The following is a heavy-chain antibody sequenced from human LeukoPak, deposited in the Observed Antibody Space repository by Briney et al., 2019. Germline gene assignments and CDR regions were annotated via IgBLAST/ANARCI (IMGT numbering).Heavy chain of an antibody. CDR1: GGSISSYY. CDR3: ARDGLLTGYDY. D-gene: IGHD3-9*01. J-gene: IGHJ4*02. CDR2: IYYSGST. V-gene: IGHV4-59*12. Sequence: PSETLSLTCTVSGGSISSYYWSWIRQPPGKGLEWIGYIYYSGSTNYNPSLKSRVTISVDTSKNQFSLKLSSATAADTAVYYCARDGLLTGYDYWGQGTLVTVSS.